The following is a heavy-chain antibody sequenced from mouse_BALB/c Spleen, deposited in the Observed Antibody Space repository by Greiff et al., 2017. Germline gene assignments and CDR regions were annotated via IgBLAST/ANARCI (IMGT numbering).Heavy chain of an antibody. D-gene: IGHD2-4*01. V-gene: IGHV1S135*01. Sequence: EVQLQQSGPELVKPGASVKVSCKASGYAFTSYNMYWVKQSHGKCLEWIGYIDPYNGGTSYNQKFKGKATLTVDKSSSTAYMHLNSLTSVDSAVYYCAREGRDYDYDGFAYWGQGTLVTVSA. CDR1: GYAFTSYN. J-gene: IGHJ3*01. CDR2: IDPYNGGT. CDR3: AREGRDYDYDGFAY.